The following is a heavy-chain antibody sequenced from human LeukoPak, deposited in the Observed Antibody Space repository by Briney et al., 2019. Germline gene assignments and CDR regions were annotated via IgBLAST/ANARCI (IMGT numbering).Heavy chain of an antibody. V-gene: IGHV6-1*01. CDR3: ASLITASETGFES. CDR1: GDSVSNKSAA. Sequence: QTLSFTCAISGDSVSNKSAAWNWIRQSPSRGLEWLGRTYYRSKWYNDYAVSVKSRITLSPDTSKNQVSLQLKSVTPEDTATYYCASLITASETGFESWGQGTLVTVSS. D-gene: IGHD3-22*01. CDR2: TYYRSKWYN. J-gene: IGHJ4*02.